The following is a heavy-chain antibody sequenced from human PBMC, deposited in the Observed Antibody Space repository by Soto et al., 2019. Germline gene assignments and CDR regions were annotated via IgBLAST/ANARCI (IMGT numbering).Heavy chain of an antibody. Sequence: GGSLRLSCAASGFTFSNAWMSWVRQAPGKGLEWVGRIKSKTDGGTTDYAAPVKGRFTISRDDSKNTLYLQMNSLKTEDTAVYYCATDALSLANWGSYAFDIWGQGTMVTVSS. V-gene: IGHV3-15*01. CDR1: GFTFSNAW. CDR2: IKSKTDGGTT. D-gene: IGHD7-27*01. CDR3: ATDALSLANWGSYAFDI. J-gene: IGHJ3*02.